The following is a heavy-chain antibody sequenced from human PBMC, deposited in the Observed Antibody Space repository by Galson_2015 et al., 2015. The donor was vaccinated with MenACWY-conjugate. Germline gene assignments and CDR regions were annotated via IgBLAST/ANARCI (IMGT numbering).Heavy chain of an antibody. CDR2: VNSDGSGT. CDR3: ARSYVPGSDRKNYYMDV. Sequence: SLRLSCAASGFTFSNYWMHWVRQAPGKGLVWVSRVNSDGSGTGYADSVKGRFTISRDNAKNMLFLQMNSLKVEDTAVYYCARSYVPGSDRKNYYMDVWCRGTAVTLSS. D-gene: IGHD3-16*01. CDR1: GFTFSNYW. V-gene: IGHV3-74*01. J-gene: IGHJ6*03.